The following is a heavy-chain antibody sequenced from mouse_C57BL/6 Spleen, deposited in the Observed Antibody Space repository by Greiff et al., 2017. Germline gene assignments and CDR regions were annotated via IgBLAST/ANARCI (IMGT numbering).Heavy chain of an antibody. CDR2: IHPSDSDT. CDR3: AITPHYYGSSPYAMDY. J-gene: IGHJ4*01. D-gene: IGHD1-1*01. V-gene: IGHV1-74*01. CDR1: GYTFTSYW. Sequence: QVQLKQPGAELVKPGASVKVSCKASGYTFTSYWMHWVKQRPGQGLEWIGRIHPSDSDTNYNQKFKGKATLTVDKSSSTAYMQLSSLTSEDSAVYYCAITPHYYGSSPYAMDYWGQGTSVTVSS.